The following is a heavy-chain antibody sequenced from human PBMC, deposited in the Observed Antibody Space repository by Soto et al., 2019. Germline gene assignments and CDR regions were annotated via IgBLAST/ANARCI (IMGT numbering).Heavy chain of an antibody. CDR2: IYYSGST. CDR1: GGSISSYY. V-gene: IGHV4-59*01. D-gene: IGHD6-19*01. Sequence: QVQLQESGPGLVKPSETLSLICTVSGGSISSYYWSWIRQPPGKRLEWIGYIYYSGSTNYNPSLNSRVTISVDTSNNQFSLKLSSVTAADTAVYYCARVRAEYSSGWSLDYWGQGTLVTLSS. CDR3: ARVRAEYSSGWSLDY. J-gene: IGHJ4*02.